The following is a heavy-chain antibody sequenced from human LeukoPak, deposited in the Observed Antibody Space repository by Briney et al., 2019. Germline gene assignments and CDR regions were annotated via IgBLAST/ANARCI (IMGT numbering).Heavy chain of an antibody. D-gene: IGHD3-10*01. CDR2: IYHSGST. J-gene: IGHJ4*02. V-gene: IGHV4-30-2*01. Sequence: PSQTLSCTCAVSGGSISSGGYSWRWIRQPPGKGLEWIGYIYHSGSTYYNPSLKSRVTISVDRSKNQFSLKLSSVSAADTAVYYCARTVRGANFDYWGQGTLVSVSS. CDR1: GGSISSGGYS. CDR3: ARTVRGANFDY.